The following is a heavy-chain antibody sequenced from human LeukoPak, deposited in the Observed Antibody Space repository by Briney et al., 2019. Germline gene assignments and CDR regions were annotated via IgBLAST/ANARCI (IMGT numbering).Heavy chain of an antibody. Sequence: GGSLRLSCAASGFTVSSNYMSWVRQAPGKGLEWVSVIYSGGSTYYADSVKGRFTISRDNSKNTLYLQMNSLRAEDTAVYYCARDQYCSGGSCYSYYYYGMDVWGQGTTVTVSS. CDR1: GFTVSSNY. J-gene: IGHJ6*02. V-gene: IGHV3-66*01. CDR3: ARDQYCSGGSCYSYYYYGMDV. CDR2: IYSGGST. D-gene: IGHD2-15*01.